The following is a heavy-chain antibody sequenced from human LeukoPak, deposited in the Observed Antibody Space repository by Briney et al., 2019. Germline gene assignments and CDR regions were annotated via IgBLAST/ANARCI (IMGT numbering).Heavy chain of an antibody. CDR2: IIPILGIA. Sequence: SVKVSCKASGGTFSSYAISWVRQAPGQGLEWMGRIIPILGIANYAQKFQGRVTITADKSTSTAYMELSSLRSEDTAVYYCARAELSYYYGSGSYWYYFDYWGQGTLVTVSS. CDR3: ARAELSYYYGSGSYWYYFDY. J-gene: IGHJ4*02. V-gene: IGHV1-69*04. D-gene: IGHD3-10*01. CDR1: GGTFSSYA.